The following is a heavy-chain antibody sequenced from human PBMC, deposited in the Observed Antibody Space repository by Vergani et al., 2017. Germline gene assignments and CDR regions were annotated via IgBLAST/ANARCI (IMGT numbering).Heavy chain of an antibody. CDR3: ARDLLPNYDFWSGYSHAYYYYYGIDV. V-gene: IGHV3-74*01. CDR2: INSDGSSP. Sequence: EVQLVESGGGLVQPGGSLRLSCAASGFTFSSSWMHWVRQAPGKGLVWVSRINSDGSSPSYAASVKGRFTIARDNAKNTLYLQMNSLRAEDTAVYYCARDLLPNYDFWSGYSHAYYYYYGIDVWGQGTTVTVSS. D-gene: IGHD3-3*01. J-gene: IGHJ6*02. CDR1: GFTFSSSW.